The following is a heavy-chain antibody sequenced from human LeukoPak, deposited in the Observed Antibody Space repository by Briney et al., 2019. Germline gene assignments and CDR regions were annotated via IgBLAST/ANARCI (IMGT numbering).Heavy chain of an antibody. J-gene: IGHJ4*02. CDR2: ISPYNGNT. CDR1: GYTFTNFG. Sequence: ASVKVSCKASGYTFTNFGVSWVRQAPGQGLEWMGWISPYNGNTYSAQNFQGRVTMTTDTPTNTAYMDLRSLRSDDTAMYYCARDAILSYYSDGSAYHGFDFWGQGTLVTVSS. CDR3: ARDAILSYYSDGSAYHGFDF. D-gene: IGHD3-22*01. V-gene: IGHV1-18*01.